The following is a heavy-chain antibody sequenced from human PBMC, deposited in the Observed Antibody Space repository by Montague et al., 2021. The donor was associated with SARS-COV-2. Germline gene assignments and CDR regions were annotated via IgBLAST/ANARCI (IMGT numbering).Heavy chain of an antibody. J-gene: IGHJ6*02. V-gene: IGHV4-34*01. CDR3: ARGTTVTTFYYYYYGMDV. D-gene: IGHD4-17*01. Sequence: SETLSLTCAVYGGSFSGYYWSWICKRPRPGMDLIWEINNSGSTNSYPSLKSRVTISVETSKNQFSLKLSSVTAADTAVYYCARGTTVTTFYYYYYGMDVWGQGTTVTVSS. CDR1: GGSFSGYY. CDR2: INNSGST.